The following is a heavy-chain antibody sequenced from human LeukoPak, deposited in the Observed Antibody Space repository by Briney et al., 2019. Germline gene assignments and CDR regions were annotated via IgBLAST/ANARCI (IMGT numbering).Heavy chain of an antibody. CDR1: GFTSIAYA. CDR2: ISGGGVTT. D-gene: IGHD3-16*01. Sequence: GGSLRLSCVGSGFTSIAYALTWARQAPGKGLEWVSGISGGGVTTYYADSVKGRFTISRDNSKNTLYLQMNSLRAEDTAVYYCAREGDGSGDYYYYYGMDVWGQGTTVTVSS. CDR3: AREGDGSGDYYYYYGMDV. J-gene: IGHJ6*02. V-gene: IGHV3-23*01.